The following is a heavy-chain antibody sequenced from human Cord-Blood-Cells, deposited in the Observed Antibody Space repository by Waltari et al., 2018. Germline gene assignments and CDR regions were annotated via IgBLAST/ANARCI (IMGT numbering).Heavy chain of an antibody. CDR1: GLTFSSYA. CDR2: ISYDGSNK. V-gene: IGHV3-30*18. CDR3: AKDLLWSVDY. D-gene: IGHD2-2*01. J-gene: IGHJ4*02. Sequence: VQLVESGGGVVQPGRSVRLSCAASGLTFSSYATPQVRQAPGKGLEWVAVISYDGSNKYYADSVKGRFTIPRDNSKNTLYLQMNSLRAEDTAVYYCAKDLLWSVDYWGQGTLVTVSS.